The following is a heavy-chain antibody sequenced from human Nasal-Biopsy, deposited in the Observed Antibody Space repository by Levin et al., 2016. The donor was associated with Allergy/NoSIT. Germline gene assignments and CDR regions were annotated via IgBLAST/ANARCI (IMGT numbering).Heavy chain of an antibody. J-gene: IGHJ5*02. V-gene: IGHV3-66*01. D-gene: IGHD6-19*01. Sequence: GESLKISCTASGLTFSNYAMSWVRQAPGKGLEWVSVVYSDGQSYYADSVRGRFSISRDSSRNTLSLQMDSLTLDDTAVYYCARAGSASGWYTAFGDPAMLDLWGQGTLVTVSS. CDR3: ARAGSASGWYTAFGDPAMLDL. CDR2: VYSDGQS. CDR1: GLTFSNYA.